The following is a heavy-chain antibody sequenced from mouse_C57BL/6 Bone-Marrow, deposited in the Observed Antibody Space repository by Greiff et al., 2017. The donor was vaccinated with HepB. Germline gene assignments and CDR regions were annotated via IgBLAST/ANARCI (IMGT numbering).Heavy chain of an antibody. V-gene: IGHV14-4*01. CDR1: GFNIKDDY. J-gene: IGHJ4*01. D-gene: IGHD1-1*01. CDR2: IDPENGDT. CDR3: TSYYYGSSYDAMDY. Sequence: EVQVVESGAELVRPGASVKLSCTASGFNIKDDYMHWVKQRPEQGLEWIGWIDPENGDTEYASKFQGKATITADTSSNTAYLQLSSLTSEDTAVYYCTSYYYGSSYDAMDYWGQGTSVTVSS.